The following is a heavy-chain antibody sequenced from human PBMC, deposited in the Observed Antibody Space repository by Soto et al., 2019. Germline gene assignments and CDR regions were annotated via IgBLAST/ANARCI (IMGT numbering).Heavy chain of an antibody. CDR3: ARDQAIVSKHYYYFNALDV. CDR1: GQTFTYNY. CDR2: VNPSDGTT. V-gene: IGHV1-46*03. Sequence: QEQLVQSGAEVKEPGASVKVSCKASGQTFTYNYLHWVRQAPGQGLEWMAIVNPSDGTTTYSQRFQGRVTMTRDRSTNTVYMELNSLRSEDTAVYFCARDQAIVSKHYYYFNALDVWGQGTSVTVSS. D-gene: IGHD1-26*01. J-gene: IGHJ6*02.